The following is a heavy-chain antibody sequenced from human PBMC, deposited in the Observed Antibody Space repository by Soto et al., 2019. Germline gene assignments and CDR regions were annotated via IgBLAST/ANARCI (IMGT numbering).Heavy chain of an antibody. J-gene: IGHJ4*02. CDR1: VGSFRGYY. Sequence: QVQLQQWGAGLLKPSETLSPTCAVYVGSFRGYYWGWIRHPPGKGLEGIGEINHSGSTNYNPSLKSRVTISVDTSKNQFSLKLSSVTAADTAVYYCARVDLTGYFAYWGQGTLVTVSS. V-gene: IGHV4-34*01. D-gene: IGHD3-9*01. CDR2: INHSGST. CDR3: ARVDLTGYFAY.